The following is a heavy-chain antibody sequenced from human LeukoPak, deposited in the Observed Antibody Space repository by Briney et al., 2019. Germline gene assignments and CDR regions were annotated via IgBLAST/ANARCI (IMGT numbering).Heavy chain of an antibody. J-gene: IGHJ4*02. CDR2: INHSGCT. Sequence: KASETLSLTCAVYGGSFSGYYWSWIRQPPGKGLEWIGEINHSGCTNYNPSLKSRVTISVDTSKNQFSLKLSSVTAADTAVYYCARGGGYSSSSSFDYWGQGTLVTVSS. CDR3: ARGGGYSSSSSFDY. D-gene: IGHD6-6*01. V-gene: IGHV4-34*01. CDR1: GGSFSGYY.